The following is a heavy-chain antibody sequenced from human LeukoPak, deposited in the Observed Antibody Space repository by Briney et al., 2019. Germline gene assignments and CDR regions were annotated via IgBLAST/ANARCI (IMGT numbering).Heavy chain of an antibody. CDR2: IYSGGST. J-gene: IGHJ4*02. V-gene: IGHV3-66*04. CDR1: GFTFNMFW. CDR3: AKRTLYGSGSYHFDY. D-gene: IGHD3-10*01. Sequence: GGSLRLSCEASGFTFNMFWMAWVRQAPGKGLEWVSVIYSGGSTYYADSVKGRFTISRDNSKNTLYLQMNSLRAEDTAVYYCAKRTLYGSGSYHFDYWGQGTLVTVSS.